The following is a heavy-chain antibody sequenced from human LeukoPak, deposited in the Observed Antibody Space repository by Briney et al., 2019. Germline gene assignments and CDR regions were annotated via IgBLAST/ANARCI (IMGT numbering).Heavy chain of an antibody. J-gene: IGHJ6*03. CDR1: GYTFTSYD. Sequence: ASVKVSCKASGYTFTSYDINWVRQATGQGLEWMGWMNPNSGNTGYAQKFQGRVTITRNTSISTAYMELSSLRSEDTAVYYCARGSNDFWSGYPGGYYYYYYMDVWGKGTAVTVSS. CDR3: ARGSNDFWSGYPGGYYYYYYMDV. V-gene: IGHV1-8*03. CDR2: MNPNSGNT. D-gene: IGHD3-3*01.